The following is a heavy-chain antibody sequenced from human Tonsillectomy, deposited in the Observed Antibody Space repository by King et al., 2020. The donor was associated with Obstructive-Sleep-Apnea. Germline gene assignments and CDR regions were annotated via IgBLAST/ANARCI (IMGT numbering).Heavy chain of an antibody. D-gene: IGHD1-7*01. CDR2: ISSSSSTI. CDR1: GFTFSSYS. CDR3: ASPPFNSNFNWFDP. J-gene: IGHJ5*02. V-gene: IGHV3-48*04. Sequence: VQLVESGGGLVQPGGSLRLSCAASGFTFSSYSMNWVRQAPGKGLEWVSYISSSSSTIYYADSVKGRFTISRDNAKNSLYLQMNSLRAEDTAVYYCASPPFNSNFNWFDPWGQGTLVTVSS.